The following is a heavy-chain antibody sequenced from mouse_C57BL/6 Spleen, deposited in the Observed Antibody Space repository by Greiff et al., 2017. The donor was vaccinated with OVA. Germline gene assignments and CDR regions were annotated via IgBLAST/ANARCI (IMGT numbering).Heavy chain of an antibody. Sequence: VQLQESGAELVKPGASVKISCKASGYAFSSYWMNWVKQRPGKGLEWIGPIYPGDGDTNYTGKFKGKATLTADKSSSTAYLQLSSLTSEDSAVYFCARNDDDYAMDYWGQGTSVTVSA. CDR2: IYPGDGDT. D-gene: IGHD2-4*01. CDR1: GYAFSSYW. J-gene: IGHJ4*01. V-gene: IGHV1-80*01. CDR3: ARNDDDYAMDY.